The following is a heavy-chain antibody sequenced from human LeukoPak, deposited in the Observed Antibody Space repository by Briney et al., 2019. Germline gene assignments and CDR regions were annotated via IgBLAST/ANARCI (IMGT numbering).Heavy chain of an antibody. V-gene: IGHV3-30*02. D-gene: IGHD2-21*02. Sequence: GGSLRLSCVVSGFTLSDYGIHWVRQAPGRGLQWVAFIPFDGSHKYYADSVKGRSTISRDNAKNSLYLQMNSLRAEDTAVYYCASRRTAYCGGDCPEGYWGQGTLVTVSS. CDR1: GFTLSDYG. CDR3: ASRRTAYCGGDCPEGY. J-gene: IGHJ4*02. CDR2: IPFDGSHK.